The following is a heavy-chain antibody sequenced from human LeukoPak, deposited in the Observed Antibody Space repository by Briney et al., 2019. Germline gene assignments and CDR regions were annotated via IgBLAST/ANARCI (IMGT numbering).Heavy chain of an antibody. J-gene: IGHJ4*02. Sequence: PSETLSLTCAVYGGSFSGYYWSWIRQPPGKGLEWIGEINHSGSTNYNPSLKSRVTISVDTSKNQFSLKLSSVTAADTAVYYCAGNGYNYPLDYWGQGTLVTVSS. V-gene: IGHV4-34*01. CDR1: GGSFSGYY. CDR2: INHSGST. CDR3: AGNGYNYPLDY. D-gene: IGHD5-24*01.